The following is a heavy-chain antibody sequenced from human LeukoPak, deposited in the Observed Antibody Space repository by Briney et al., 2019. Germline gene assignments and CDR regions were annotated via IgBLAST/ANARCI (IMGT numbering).Heavy chain of an antibody. CDR3: ARDPRRHCSGGSCYRGWFDP. V-gene: IGHV3-30-3*01. CDR2: ISYDGSNK. Sequence: PGRSLRLSCAASGFTFSSYAMHWVRQAPGKGLEWVAVISYDGSNKYYADSVKGRFTISRDNSKNTLYLQMNSLRAEDTAVYYCARDPRRHCSGGSCYRGWFDPWGQGTLVTVSS. D-gene: IGHD2-15*01. J-gene: IGHJ5*02. CDR1: GFTFSSYA.